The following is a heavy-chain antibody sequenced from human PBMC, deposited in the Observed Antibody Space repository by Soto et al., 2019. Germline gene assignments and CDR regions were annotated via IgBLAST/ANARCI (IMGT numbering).Heavy chain of an antibody. CDR3: ARVGSDYGFDY. V-gene: IGHV1-18*01. D-gene: IGHD4-17*01. Sequence: QVQLVQSGDEVKKPGASVKVSCEASGYTFTSSGFSWLRQAPGQGLEWMGWISAYNGDTNYAQKLQGRVTMTTDISTSTAYMELRSLRSDDTAVYYCARVGSDYGFDYWGQGTLVTVSS. CDR2: ISAYNGDT. J-gene: IGHJ4*02. CDR1: GYTFTSSG.